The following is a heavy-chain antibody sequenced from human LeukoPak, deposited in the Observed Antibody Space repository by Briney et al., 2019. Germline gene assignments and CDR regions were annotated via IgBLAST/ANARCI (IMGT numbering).Heavy chain of an antibody. CDR1: GGSFNAYY. D-gene: IGHD1-1*01. J-gene: IGHJ4*02. CDR2: INHSGST. V-gene: IGHV4-34*01. CDR3: ARATLQLERRPFDY. Sequence: PSETLSLTCAVYGGSFNAYYWSWIRQPPGKGLEWIGEINHSGSTNYNSSLKNRVTISVDTSKNQFSLKLSSVTAADTAIYYCARATLQLERRPFDYWGQGTLVTVSS.